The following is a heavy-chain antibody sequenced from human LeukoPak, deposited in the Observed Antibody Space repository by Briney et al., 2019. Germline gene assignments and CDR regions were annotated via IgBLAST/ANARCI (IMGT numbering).Heavy chain of an antibody. CDR3: ARTRLTGRVDY. CDR2: IYNSGST. D-gene: IGHD3-9*01. Sequence: SESLSLTCTVSDGSIRSYYWSWIRQPPGKGLEWIGYIYNSGSTNYNPSLRRRVNISSDTSKHQISLNLASVTAADTAVYYCARTRLTGRVDYWGQGILVTVSS. CDR1: DGSIRSYY. J-gene: IGHJ4*02. V-gene: IGHV4-59*01.